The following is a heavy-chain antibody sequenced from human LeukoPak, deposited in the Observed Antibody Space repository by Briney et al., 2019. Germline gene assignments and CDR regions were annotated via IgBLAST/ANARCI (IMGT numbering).Heavy chain of an antibody. D-gene: IGHD6-13*01. CDR2: IIPIFGTA. Sequence: ASVKVSCKASGGTFSSYAISWVRQAPGQGLEWMGGIIPIFGTANYAQKFQGRVTITADESTSTAYMELSSLRSEDTAVYYCARDLSIAAAGTGFDPWGQGTLVTVSS. CDR1: GGTFSSYA. J-gene: IGHJ5*02. V-gene: IGHV1-69*01. CDR3: ARDLSIAAAGTGFDP.